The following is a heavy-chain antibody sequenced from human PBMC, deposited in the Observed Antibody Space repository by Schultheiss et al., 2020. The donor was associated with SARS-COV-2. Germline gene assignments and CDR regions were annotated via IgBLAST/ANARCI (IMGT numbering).Heavy chain of an antibody. CDR2: INSDGSAS. CDR3: ARARAEQHLPFSWGPIPHPTTWFDP. Sequence: GGSLRLSCAASGFTFSSYAMHWVRQAPGKGLVWVSRINSDGSASSYADSVKGRFTVSRDNAGNTLYLQMNNLRVEDTAMYYCARARAEQHLPFSWGPIPHPTTWFDPWGQGTLVTVSS. J-gene: IGHJ5*02. D-gene: IGHD6-13*01. V-gene: IGHV3-74*01. CDR1: GFTFSSYA.